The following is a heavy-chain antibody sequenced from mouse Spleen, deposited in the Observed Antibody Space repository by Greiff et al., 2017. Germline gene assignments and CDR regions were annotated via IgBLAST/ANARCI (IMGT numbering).Heavy chain of an antibody. D-gene: IGHD1-1*01. CDR1: GYSFTDYN. Sequence: LQESGPELVKPGASVKISCKASGYSFTDYNMNWVKQSNGKSLEWIGVINPNYGTTSYNQKFKGKATLTVDQSSSTAYMQLNSLTSEDCAVYYCARRSHCSSPPHWYFDVWGTGTTVTVSS. V-gene: IGHV1-39*01. CDR3: ARRSHCSSPPHWYFDV. J-gene: IGHJ1*03. CDR2: INPNYGTT.